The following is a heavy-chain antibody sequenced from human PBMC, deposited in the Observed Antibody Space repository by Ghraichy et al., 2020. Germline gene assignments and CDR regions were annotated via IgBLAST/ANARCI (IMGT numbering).Heavy chain of an antibody. D-gene: IGHD3-16*02. CDR2: IYYSGST. V-gene: IGHV4-31*03. CDR3: ATTKRGIYDYIWGSYRNLYYFDY. Sequence: SETLSLTCTVSGGSISSGGYYWSWIRQHPGKGLEWIGYIYYSGSTYYNPSLKSRVTISVDTSKNQFSLKLSSVTAADTAVYYCATTKRGIYDYIWGSYRNLYYFDYWGQGTLVTVSS. J-gene: IGHJ4*02. CDR1: GGSISSGGYY.